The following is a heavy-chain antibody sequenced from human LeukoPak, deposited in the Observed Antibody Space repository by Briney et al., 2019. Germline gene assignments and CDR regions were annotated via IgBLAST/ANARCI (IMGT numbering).Heavy chain of an antibody. V-gene: IGHV3-33*01. Sequence: GGSLRLSCAASGFIFNSYGIHWVRQAPGKGLEWVAVIWYAESSTYYTDSVKGRFTISRDNSKKTVYLQMNSLRVEDTGVYYCARDGSFGRDVWGQGTTVTISS. CDR1: GFIFNSYG. CDR2: IWYAESST. J-gene: IGHJ6*02. D-gene: IGHD6-19*01. CDR3: ARDGSFGRDV.